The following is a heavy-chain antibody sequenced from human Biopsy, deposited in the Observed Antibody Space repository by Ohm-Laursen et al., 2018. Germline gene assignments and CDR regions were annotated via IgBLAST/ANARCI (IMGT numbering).Heavy chain of an antibody. J-gene: IGHJ4*02. CDR3: AKASGYSSGWPIDY. CDR2: ISWNSGSV. CDR1: KFTVRTNS. Sequence: SLRLSCSASKFTVRTNSMSWVRLAPGKGLEWVSGISWNSGSVVYADSVKGRFTISRDNAKNSLYLQMHSLRAEDTAFYYCAKASGYSSGWPIDYWGQGNLVTVSS. V-gene: IGHV3-9*01. D-gene: IGHD6-19*01.